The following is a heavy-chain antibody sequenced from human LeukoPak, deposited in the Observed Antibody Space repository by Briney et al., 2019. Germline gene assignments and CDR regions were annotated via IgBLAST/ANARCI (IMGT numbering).Heavy chain of an antibody. CDR2: ISWSSGSI. V-gene: IGHV3-9*01. Sequence: DPGGSLRLSRAASGFTFDDYAMHWVRQAPGKGPEWVSGISWSSGSIGYADSVKGRFTISRDNAKNSLYLQMNSLRAEDTALYYCAKDDGNYDSSGYYPDWGQGTLVTVSS. J-gene: IGHJ4*02. D-gene: IGHD3-22*01. CDR1: GFTFDDYA. CDR3: AKDDGNYDSSGYYPD.